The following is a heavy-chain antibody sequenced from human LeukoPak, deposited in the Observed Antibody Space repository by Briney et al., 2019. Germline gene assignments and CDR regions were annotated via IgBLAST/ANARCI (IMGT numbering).Heavy chain of an antibody. Sequence: SETLSLTCPVAGGSTSNFYWRCIRQTAGKGLEWIGHISTSGSPNYNPSLKSRVTMSVDMSKNQFSLKLSSVTAADTAVYYCASDPPPPPYNSFDPWGEGTLVTVSS. CDR2: ISTSGSP. CDR1: GGSTSNFY. CDR3: ASDPPPPPYNSFDP. J-gene: IGHJ5*02. V-gene: IGHV4-4*07.